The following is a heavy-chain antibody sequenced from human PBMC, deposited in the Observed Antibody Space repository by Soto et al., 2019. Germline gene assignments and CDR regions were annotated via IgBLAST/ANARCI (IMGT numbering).Heavy chain of an antibody. Sequence: VQLQESGPGLVKPSQTLSLTCTVSSGSISSADYYWSWIRQPPGKGLEWIGYIYYTGSAYYNPSLKSRVTLPLDTSKNQFSLKVTSVTAADTAVYYCASGGSSNWFDPWGQGTLVTVSS. D-gene: IGHD1-26*01. V-gene: IGHV4-30-4*01. CDR1: SGSISSADYY. CDR3: ASGGSSNWFDP. CDR2: IYYTGSA. J-gene: IGHJ5*02.